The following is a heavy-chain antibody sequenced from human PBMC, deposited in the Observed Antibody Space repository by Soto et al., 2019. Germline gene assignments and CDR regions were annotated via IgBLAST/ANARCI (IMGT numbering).Heavy chain of an antibody. CDR3: ARDLQRSIAAAGIWFDP. Sequence: GGSLRLSCAASGFTFSSYSMNWVRQAPGKGLEWVSYISSSSSTIYYADSVKGRFTISRDNAKNSLYLQMNSLRAEDTAVYYCARDLQRSIAAAGIWFDPWGQGTLVTVSS. V-gene: IGHV3-48*01. CDR1: GFTFSSYS. J-gene: IGHJ5*02. D-gene: IGHD6-13*01. CDR2: ISSSSSTI.